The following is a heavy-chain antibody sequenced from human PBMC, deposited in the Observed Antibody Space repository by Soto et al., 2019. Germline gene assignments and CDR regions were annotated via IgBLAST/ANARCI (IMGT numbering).Heavy chain of an antibody. CDR3: ASSEGYCSSTSCYAFDY. J-gene: IGHJ4*02. D-gene: IGHD2-2*01. CDR1: GFTFSSYA. V-gene: IGHV3-23*01. Sequence: GGSLRLSCAASGFTFSSYAMSWVRQAPGKGLEWVSAISGSGGSTYYADSVKGRFTISRDNSKNTLYLQMNSLRAEDTAVYYCASSEGYCSSTSCYAFDYWGQGTLVTVSS. CDR2: ISGSGGST.